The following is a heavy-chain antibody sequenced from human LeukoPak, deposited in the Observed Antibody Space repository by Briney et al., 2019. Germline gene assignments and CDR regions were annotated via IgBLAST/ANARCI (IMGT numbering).Heavy chain of an antibody. D-gene: IGHD2-2*02. J-gene: IGHJ4*02. V-gene: IGHV1-69*01. CDR2: IVPQVGTS. CDR3: ARDDCTDGSCYTDY. Sequence: GSSVKVSCKASGGTVTDYGIRWVRQAPRQGLEWMGGIVPQVGTSHYAQKFQGRVTITADEATNTFYMELSSLRPEDTGVYYCARDDCTDGSCYTDYWGQGTQVTVSS. CDR1: GGTVTDYG.